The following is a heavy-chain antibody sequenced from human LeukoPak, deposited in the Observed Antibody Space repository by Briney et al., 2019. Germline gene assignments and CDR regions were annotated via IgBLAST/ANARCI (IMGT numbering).Heavy chain of an antibody. V-gene: IGHV3-53*01. CDR2: IYRGGST. Sequence: GGSLRLSCAASGFTVSSNYMSWVRQAPGKGLEWVSVIYRGGSTYYADSVKGRFTISRDNSENTLHLQMNSLRAEDTAVYYCASNAYSSGRYYFDYWGQGTLVTVSS. CDR3: ASNAYSSGRYYFDY. D-gene: IGHD6-25*01. J-gene: IGHJ4*02. CDR1: GFTVSSNY.